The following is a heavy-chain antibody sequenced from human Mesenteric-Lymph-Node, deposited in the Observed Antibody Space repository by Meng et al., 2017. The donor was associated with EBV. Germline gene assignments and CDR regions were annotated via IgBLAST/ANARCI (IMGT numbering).Heavy chain of an antibody. J-gene: IGHJ4*02. CDR2: INAGNGNT. CDR1: GYTLTSYA. V-gene: IGHV1-3*01. Sequence: VQLVQSGEEVKKPGASVRVSCEAAGYTLTSYAMHWVSQAPGQRLEWMEWINAGNGNTKYSQKFQGRVTITRDTSASTAYMELSSLRSEDTAVYYCARDDSLYGSGSHDYWGQGTLVTVSS. D-gene: IGHD3-10*01. CDR3: ARDDSLYGSGSHDY.